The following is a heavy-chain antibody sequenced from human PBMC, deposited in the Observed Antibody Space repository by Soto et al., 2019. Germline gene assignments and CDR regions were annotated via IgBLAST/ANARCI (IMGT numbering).Heavy chain of an antibody. V-gene: IGHV1-2*04. J-gene: IGHJ3*02. CDR3: ARDSGTDAFDI. D-gene: IGHD5-12*01. Sequence: ASVKVSCKASGYTFTSYDINWVRQAPGQGLEWMGWINPNSGGTNYAQKFQGWVTMTRGTSISTAYMELSRLRSDDTAVYYCARDSGTDAFDIWGQGTMVTVSS. CDR2: INPNSGGT. CDR1: GYTFTSYD.